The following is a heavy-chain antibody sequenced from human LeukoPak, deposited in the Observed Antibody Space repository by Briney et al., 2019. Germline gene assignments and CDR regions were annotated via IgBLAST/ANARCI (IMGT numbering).Heavy chain of an antibody. CDR2: ISSSSSYI. D-gene: IGHD6-13*01. Sequence: PGGSLRLSCAASGFTFSSYSMNWVRQAPGKGLEWVPSISSSSSYIYYADSVKGRFTISRDNAKNSLYLQMNSLRAEDTAVYYCARVPSIAAEYAFDIWGQGTMVTVSS. CDR1: GFTFSSYS. J-gene: IGHJ3*02. V-gene: IGHV3-21*01. CDR3: ARVPSIAAEYAFDI.